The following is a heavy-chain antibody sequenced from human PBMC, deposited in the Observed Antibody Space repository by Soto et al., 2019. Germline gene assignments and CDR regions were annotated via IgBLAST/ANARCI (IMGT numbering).Heavy chain of an antibody. CDR1: GYTFTSYG. CDR3: ARDQNTAMVTTTWFDP. Sequence: ASVKVSCKASGYTFTSYGISWVRQAPGQGLEWMGWISAYNGNTNYAQKLQGRATMTTDTSTSTAYMELRSLRSDDTAVYYCARDQNTAMVTTTWFDPWGQGTLVTVSS. J-gene: IGHJ5*02. D-gene: IGHD5-18*01. CDR2: ISAYNGNT. V-gene: IGHV1-18*01.